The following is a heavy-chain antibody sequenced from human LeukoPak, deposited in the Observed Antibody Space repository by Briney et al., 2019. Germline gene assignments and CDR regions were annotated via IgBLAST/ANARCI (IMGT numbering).Heavy chain of an antibody. CDR1: GYTFTSYG. CDR3: ARGRHSDIVATIPFDY. J-gene: IGHJ4*02. V-gene: IGHV1-18*01. Sequence: ASVKVSCKASGYTFTSYGISWVRQAPGQGLEWMGWISAYNGNTNYAQKLQGRVTMTTDTSTSTAYMELRSLRSDDTAVYYCARGRHSDIVATIPFDYWGQGTLVTVSS. D-gene: IGHD5-12*01. CDR2: ISAYNGNT.